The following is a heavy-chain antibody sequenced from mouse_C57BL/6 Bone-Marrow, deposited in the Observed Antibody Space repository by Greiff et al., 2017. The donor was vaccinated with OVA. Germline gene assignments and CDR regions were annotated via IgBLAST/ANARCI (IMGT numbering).Heavy chain of an antibody. J-gene: IGHJ1*03. Sequence: EVQRVESGGGLVKPGGSLKLSCAASGFTFSDYGMHWVRQAPETGLAWVAYISRGRSTIYYADTVKGRFTISRDNAKNTLFLQMTSLRSEDTAMYYCARINYWYCDVWGTGTTVTVSS. CDR2: ISRGRSTI. V-gene: IGHV5-17*01. CDR1: GFTFSDYG. CDR3: ARINYWYCDV.